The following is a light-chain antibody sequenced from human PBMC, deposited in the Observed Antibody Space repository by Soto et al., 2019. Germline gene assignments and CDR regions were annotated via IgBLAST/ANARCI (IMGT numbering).Light chain of an antibody. J-gene: IGKJ1*01. CDR3: QQYNSYSTWT. V-gene: IGKV1-5*01. Sequence: DIQMTQSPSSLSASVGGRVTITCRASQSISSWLAWYQQKPGKAPKLLIYDASSLESGVPSRFSGSGSGTEFTLTISSLQPDDFATYYCQQYNSYSTWTFGQGTKV. CDR2: DAS. CDR1: QSISSW.